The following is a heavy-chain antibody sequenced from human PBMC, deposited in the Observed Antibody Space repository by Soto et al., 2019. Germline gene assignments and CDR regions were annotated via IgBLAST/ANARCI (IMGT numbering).Heavy chain of an antibody. CDR3: ARDRGSGSYQGWGFDY. V-gene: IGHV1-69*01. D-gene: IGHD3-10*01. J-gene: IGHJ4*02. CDR1: GGTFSSYA. CDR2: IIPIFGTA. Sequence: QVQLVQSGAEVKKPGSSVKVSCKASGGTFSSYAISWVRQAPGQGLEWMGGIIPIFGTANYAQKFQGRVTIAADESTSTAYMELSSLRSEDTAVYYCARDRGSGSYQGWGFDYWGQGTLVTVSS.